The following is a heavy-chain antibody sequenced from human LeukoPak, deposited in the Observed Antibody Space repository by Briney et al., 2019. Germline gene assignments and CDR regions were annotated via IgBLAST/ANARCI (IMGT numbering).Heavy chain of an antibody. D-gene: IGHD6-19*01. CDR1: GFTFSSYG. Sequence: GRSLRLSCAASGFTFSSYGMHWVRQAPGKGLEWVAVISYDGSNKYYADSVKGRFTISRDNSKNTLYLQMNSLRAEDTAVYYCAKDRYSSASLLANNPFDYWGQGTLVTVSS. J-gene: IGHJ4*02. CDR3: AKDRYSSASLLANNPFDY. CDR2: ISYDGSNK. V-gene: IGHV3-30*18.